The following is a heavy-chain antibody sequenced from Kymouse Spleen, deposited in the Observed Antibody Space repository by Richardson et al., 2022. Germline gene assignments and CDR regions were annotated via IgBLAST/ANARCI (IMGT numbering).Heavy chain of an antibody. V-gene: IGHV4-39*01. CDR1: GGSISSSSYY. J-gene: IGHJ4*02. CDR3: ARRSITGTTVFDY. D-gene: IGHD1-7*01. CDR2: IYYSGST. Sequence: QLQLQESGPGLVKPSETLSLTCTVSGGSISSSSYYWGWIRQPPGKGLEWIGSIYYSGSTYYNPSLKSRVTISVDTSKNQFSLKLSSVTAADTAVYYCARRSITGTTVFDYWGQGTLVTVSS.